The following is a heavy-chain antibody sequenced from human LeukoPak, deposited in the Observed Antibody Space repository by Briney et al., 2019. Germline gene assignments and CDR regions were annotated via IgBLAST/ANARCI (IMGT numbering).Heavy chain of an antibody. Sequence: PGGSLRLSCAASGVTFNNFGVHWLRQAPGKGLEWVALVRSGGTDKYYADSVKGRFTISRDNSKNMVYLQMNSLRVEDAAVYYCAKDRDDYGDDCWGQGILVTVST. CDR3: AKDRDDYGDDC. CDR1: GVTFNNFG. CDR2: VRSGGTDK. D-gene: IGHD4-17*01. J-gene: IGHJ4*02. V-gene: IGHV3-30*02.